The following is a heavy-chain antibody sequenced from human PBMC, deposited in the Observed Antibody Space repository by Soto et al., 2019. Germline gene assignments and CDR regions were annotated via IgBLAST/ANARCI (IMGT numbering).Heavy chain of an antibody. Sequence: GGSLRLSCAASGFTFSSYGMHWVRQAPGKGLQWVAVIWYDGSNKYYADSVKGRFTISRDNSKNTLYLQMNSLRAEDTAGYYCARGDYYPRDFCGQGTMVTVPS. V-gene: IGHV3-33*01. D-gene: IGHD3-22*01. CDR1: GFTFSSYG. J-gene: IGHJ4*02. CDR3: ARGDYYPRDF. CDR2: IWYDGSNK.